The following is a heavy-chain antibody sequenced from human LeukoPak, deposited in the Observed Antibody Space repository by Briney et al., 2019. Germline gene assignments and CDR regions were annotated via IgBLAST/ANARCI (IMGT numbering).Heavy chain of an antibody. D-gene: IGHD3-10*01. CDR3: ATQSPDYSIGPSYGSFNI. V-gene: IGHV3-23*01. J-gene: IGHJ3*02. CDR2: IGASGDNI. Sequence: GGSLRLSCEASGFAFHNYAMAWVRQAPGKGLEYVSSIGASGDNIYYGGSVKGRFTISRDNSKNTLFLQMNSLRAEDTALYYCATQSPDYSIGPSYGSFNIWGQGTKVTVSS. CDR1: GFAFHNYA.